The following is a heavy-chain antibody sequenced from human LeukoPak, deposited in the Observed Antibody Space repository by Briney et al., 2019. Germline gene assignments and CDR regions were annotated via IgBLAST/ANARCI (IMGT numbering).Heavy chain of an antibody. J-gene: IGHJ4*02. Sequence: ASVKVSCKTSGYTFSSYDINWVRQATGQGLEWMGWMNPNSDNTGYAQKFQGRVTMTRNTSISTAYMELSSLRSEDTAVYYCARGNYYSDSSGYYYFYFDYWGQGALVTVSS. V-gene: IGHV1-8*01. CDR2: MNPNSDNT. CDR3: ARGNYYSDSSGYYYFYFDY. CDR1: GYTFSSYD. D-gene: IGHD3-22*01.